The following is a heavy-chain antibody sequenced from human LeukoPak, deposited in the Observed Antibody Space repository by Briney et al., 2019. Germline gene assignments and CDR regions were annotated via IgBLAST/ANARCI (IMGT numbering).Heavy chain of an antibody. CDR2: ISSNSSYM. Sequence: GGSLRLSCAASGFTFSSYSMNWVRQAPGKGLEWVSSISSNSSYMYYADSMKGRFTISRDNAKNSPSLQMNNLRAEDTAVYYCARGIAVAVSDYWGQGTLVTVSS. CDR3: ARGIAVAVSDY. CDR1: GFTFSSYS. D-gene: IGHD6-19*01. J-gene: IGHJ4*02. V-gene: IGHV3-21*01.